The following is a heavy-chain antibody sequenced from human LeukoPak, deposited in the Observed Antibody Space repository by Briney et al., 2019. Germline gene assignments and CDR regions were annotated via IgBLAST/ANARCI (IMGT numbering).Heavy chain of an antibody. D-gene: IGHD3-10*01. V-gene: IGHV3-21*01. CDR3: ARDRGSYGSGSYIDY. J-gene: IGHJ4*02. Sequence: GGSLRLSCAASGFSFSSYSMNWVRQAPGKGLEWVSSISSSSSYIHYADSVKGRFTISKDNAKSSLYLQMNSLRAEDTAVFYCARDRGSYGSGSYIDYWGQGTLVTVSS. CDR2: ISSSSSYI. CDR1: GFSFSSYS.